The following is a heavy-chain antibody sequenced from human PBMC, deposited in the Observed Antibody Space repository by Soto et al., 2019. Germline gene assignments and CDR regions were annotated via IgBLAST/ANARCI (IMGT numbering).Heavy chain of an antibody. V-gene: IGHV4-31*03. J-gene: IGHJ6*03. Sequence: QVQLQESGPGLVKPSQTLSLTCSVSGGSISSGGYYWSWIRQRPGMGLEWIGYIFYLGNTYYNPSLKSRLTLSVDTSKNQFTLKLTSVRAADTAVYYCARDQTIAVAGPYLDVWGKGTTVTVSS. CDR2: IFYLGNT. D-gene: IGHD6-13*01. CDR3: ARDQTIAVAGPYLDV. CDR1: GGSISSGGYY.